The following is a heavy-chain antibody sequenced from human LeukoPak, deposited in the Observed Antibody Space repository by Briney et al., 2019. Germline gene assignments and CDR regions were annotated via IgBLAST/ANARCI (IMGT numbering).Heavy chain of an antibody. V-gene: IGHV3-53*01. Sequence: GGSLRFSCAASGFTVSSNYMSWVRQAPGKGLEWVSVIYSGGSTYYADSVKGRFTISRDNAKSSLHLQMNSLSAEDTAVYYCARDRDTSGWYGGYWGQGILVTVSS. J-gene: IGHJ4*02. CDR2: IYSGGST. D-gene: IGHD6-19*01. CDR3: ARDRDTSGWYGGY. CDR1: GFTVSSNY.